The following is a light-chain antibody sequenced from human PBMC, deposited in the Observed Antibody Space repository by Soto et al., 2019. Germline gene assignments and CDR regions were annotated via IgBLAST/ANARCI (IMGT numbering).Light chain of an antibody. CDR1: SSDVGSYNL. CDR3: SSHAGAVV. J-gene: IGLJ2*01. CDR2: EGV. V-gene: IGLV2-23*01. Sequence: QSVLTQPASVSGSPGQSITISCTGTSSDVGSYNLVSWYQHHPGKAPKLIIYEGVNRPSGVSNRFSASKSGNPASLTISGLQAEDEADYYCSSHAGAVVFGGGTKLTVL.